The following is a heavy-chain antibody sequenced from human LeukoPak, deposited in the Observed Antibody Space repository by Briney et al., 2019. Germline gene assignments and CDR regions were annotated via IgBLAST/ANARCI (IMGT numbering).Heavy chain of an antibody. Sequence: PGGSLRLSCAASGFTFSSYAMSWVRQAPGKGLEWVSAISGSGGSTYYADSVKGRFTISRDNSKNTLYLQMNSLRAEDTAVYYCARGIGSSWNYDYWGQGTLVTVSS. V-gene: IGHV3-23*01. CDR3: ARGIGSSWNYDY. CDR2: ISGSGGST. J-gene: IGHJ4*02. CDR1: GFTFSSYA. D-gene: IGHD6-13*01.